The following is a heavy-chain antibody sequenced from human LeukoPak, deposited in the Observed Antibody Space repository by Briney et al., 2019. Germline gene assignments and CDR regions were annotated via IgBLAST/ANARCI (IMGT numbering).Heavy chain of an antibody. Sequence: SETLSLTCTVSGGSISSSSYYWGWIRQPPGKGLEWIGSIYYSGSTYYNPSLKSRVTISVDTSKNQFSLKLSSVTAADTAVYYCARIHYTAMVTSIDYWGQGTLVTVSS. CDR2: IYYSGST. V-gene: IGHV4-39*01. CDR3: ARIHYTAMVTSIDY. CDR1: GGSISSSSYY. D-gene: IGHD5-18*01. J-gene: IGHJ4*02.